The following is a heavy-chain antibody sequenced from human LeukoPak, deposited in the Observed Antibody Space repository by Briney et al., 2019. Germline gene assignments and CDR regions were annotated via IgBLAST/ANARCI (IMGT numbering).Heavy chain of an antibody. J-gene: IGHJ4*02. CDR2: TIPIFGTA. Sequence: ASVKVSCKASGGTFSSYAISWVRQAPGQGLEWMGGTIPIFGTANYAQKFQGRVTITADESTSTAYMELSSLRSEDTAVYYCAGDGSSFDSSGGDDYWGQGTLVTVSS. V-gene: IGHV1-69*13. D-gene: IGHD3-22*01. CDR1: GGTFSSYA. CDR3: AGDGSSFDSSGGDDY.